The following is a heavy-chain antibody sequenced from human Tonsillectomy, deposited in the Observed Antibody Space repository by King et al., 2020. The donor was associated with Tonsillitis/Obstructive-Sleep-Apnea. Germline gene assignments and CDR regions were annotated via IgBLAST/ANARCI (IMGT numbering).Heavy chain of an antibody. D-gene: IGHD6-25*01. CDR1: GFTFSSYG. J-gene: IGHJ6*02. V-gene: IGHV3-30*18. CDR2: ISYDGSKK. CDR3: AKGDYSSAGGGGYYYYYNGMDV. Sequence: QLVQSGGGVVQPGRSLRLSCAASGFTFSSYGMHWVRQAPGKGLEWVAVISYDGSKKYYADSVKGRFTISRDNSKNTLYLQMSSLRAEDTAVYYCAKGDYSSAGGGGYYYYYNGMDVWGQGTTVTVSS.